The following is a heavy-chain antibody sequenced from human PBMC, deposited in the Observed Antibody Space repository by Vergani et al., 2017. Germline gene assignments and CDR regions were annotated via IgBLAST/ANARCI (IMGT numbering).Heavy chain of an antibody. D-gene: IGHD2-21*02. V-gene: IGHV1-69*13. CDR3: ARDPRGYGGDPEDYYYGMDV. CDR2: IIPIFGTA. CDR1: GGTFSRYA. J-gene: IGHJ6*02. Sequence: QVQLVQSGAEVKKPGSSVKVSCKASGGTFSRYAISWVRQAPGQGLEWMGRIIPIFGTANYAQKFQGRVTITADESTSTAYMELSSLRSEDTAVYYCARDPRGYGGDPEDYYYGMDVWGQGTTVTVSS.